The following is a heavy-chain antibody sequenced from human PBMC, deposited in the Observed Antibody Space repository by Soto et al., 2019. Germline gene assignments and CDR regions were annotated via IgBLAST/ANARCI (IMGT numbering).Heavy chain of an antibody. D-gene: IGHD3-16*01. CDR1: GFTFSNAW. CDR2: IKSKTGGGTT. Sequence: EVQLVESGGGLVKPGGSLRLSCAASGFTFSNAWMNWVRQAPGKGLEWVGRIKSKTGGGTTDYAAPVKGRFTISRDHSNNTLYLQMNSLKTEDTAVYYCTTGLGGYGAFDIWGQGTMVTVSA. CDR3: TTGLGGYGAFDI. J-gene: IGHJ3*02. V-gene: IGHV3-15*07.